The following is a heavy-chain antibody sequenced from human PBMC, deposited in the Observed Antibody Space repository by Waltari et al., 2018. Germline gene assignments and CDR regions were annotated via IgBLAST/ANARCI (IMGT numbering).Heavy chain of an antibody. CDR3: ARWAEGSGSYYDY. J-gene: IGHJ4*02. CDR1: GFTFSSYS. V-gene: IGHV3-21*01. Sequence: EVQLVESGGGLVKPGGSLRLSCAASGFTFSSYSMNWVRKAPGKGLEWVSSISSSSSYIYYADSVKGRFTISRDNAKNSLYLQMNSLRAEDTAVYYCARWAEGSGSYYDYWGQGTLVTVSS. D-gene: IGHD3-10*01. CDR2: ISSSSSYI.